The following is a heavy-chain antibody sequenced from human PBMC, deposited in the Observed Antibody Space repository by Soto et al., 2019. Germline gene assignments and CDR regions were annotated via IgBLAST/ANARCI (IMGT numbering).Heavy chain of an antibody. D-gene: IGHD3-22*01. CDR3: ARMGGYYDSSGYYYADFDY. CDR1: GGSISSSNW. CDR2: IYHSGST. J-gene: IGHJ4*02. Sequence: ETLSLTCAVSGGSISSSNWWSWVRQPPGKGLEWIGEIYHSGSTNYNPSLKSRVTISVDKSKNQFSLKLSSVTAADTAVYYCARMGGYYDSSGYYYADFDYWGQGTLVTVSS. V-gene: IGHV4-4*02.